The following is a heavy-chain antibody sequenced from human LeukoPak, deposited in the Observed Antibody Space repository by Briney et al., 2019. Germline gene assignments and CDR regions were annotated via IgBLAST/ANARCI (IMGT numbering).Heavy chain of an antibody. J-gene: IGHJ4*02. CDR2: LYYTGST. CDR3: ARLYYGDYSHYYFDY. D-gene: IGHD4-17*01. Sequence: SETVTLTCSVSGYSITSYYWSWIRQPPGKGLEWIGYLYYTGSTKYNPSLDSRVTISVDTSKNQFSLKLSSVTAADTAVYYCARLYYGDYSHYYFDYWGQGTLVTVSS. CDR1: GYSITSYY. V-gene: IGHV4-59*01.